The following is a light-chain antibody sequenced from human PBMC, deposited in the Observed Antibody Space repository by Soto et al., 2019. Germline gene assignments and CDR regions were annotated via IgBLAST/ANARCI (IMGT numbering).Light chain of an antibody. Sequence: DIQMTQSPSTLSASVGDRVTITCRASQTISSWLAWYQQKPGKAPNLLIYKASSLESGVPSRFSGSGSGTEFTLTINSLQPDDFATYYCQQYDTYSYTFGQGTKVDSK. J-gene: IGKJ2*01. CDR2: KAS. V-gene: IGKV1-5*03. CDR3: QQYDTYSYT. CDR1: QTISSW.